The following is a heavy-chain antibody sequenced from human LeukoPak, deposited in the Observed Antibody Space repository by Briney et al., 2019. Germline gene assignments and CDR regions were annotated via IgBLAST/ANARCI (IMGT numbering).Heavy chain of an antibody. Sequence: GGSLRLSCAVSGFHFSSYEMNWVRQAPGKGLEWVAFTTGSGGTTHYVDSMKGRFTISRDNAKNLLFLQMNSLRVEDTAVYYCARLQPYYYYMDVWGRGTTVTVSS. J-gene: IGHJ6*03. CDR2: TTGSGGTT. CDR3: ARLQPYYYYMDV. CDR1: GFHFSSYE. V-gene: IGHV3-48*03.